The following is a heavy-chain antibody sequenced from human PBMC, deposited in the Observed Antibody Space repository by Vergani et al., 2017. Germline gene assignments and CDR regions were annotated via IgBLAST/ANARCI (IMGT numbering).Heavy chain of an antibody. V-gene: IGHV3-30*18. D-gene: IGHD4-23*01. CDR2: ISYDGSNK. CDR1: GFTFSSYG. Sequence: QVQLVESGGGVVQPGRSLRLSCAASGFTFSSYGMHWVRQAPGKGLEWVAVISYDGSNKYYADSVKGRFTISRDNSKNTLYLQMNSLRAEDTALYYCAKDAYYGGNSGYFQHWGQGTLVTVSS. J-gene: IGHJ1*01. CDR3: AKDAYYGGNSGYFQH.